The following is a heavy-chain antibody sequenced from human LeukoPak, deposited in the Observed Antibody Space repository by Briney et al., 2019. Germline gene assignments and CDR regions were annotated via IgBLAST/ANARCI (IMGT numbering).Heavy chain of an antibody. CDR1: GFTFSNHF. V-gene: IGHV3-64D*06. D-gene: IGHD3-9*01. Sequence: GGSLRLSCSISGFTFSNHFMHWVRQAPGQGLEYVSSIGPNGASTLYADSVKGRFTISRDNSKNALYLQLTSLRLEDTALYYCVKDLTGTWSFDYWGQGTLVTVSS. CDR3: VKDLTGTWSFDY. J-gene: IGHJ4*02. CDR2: IGPNGAST.